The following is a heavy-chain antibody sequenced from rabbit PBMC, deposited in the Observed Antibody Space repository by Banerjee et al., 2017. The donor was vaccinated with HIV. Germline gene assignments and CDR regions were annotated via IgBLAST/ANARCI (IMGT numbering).Heavy chain of an antibody. Sequence: QEQLEESGGDLVKPEGSLTLTCTASGFSFSSSYWICWVRQAPGKGLEWIACIYAGSSGNAVYASWVNGRFTISSDNAQNTVDLQMNSLTAADTATYFCARSLGWGAGNLWGPGTLVTVS. D-gene: IGHD4-1*01. V-gene: IGHV1S45*01. CDR2: IYAGSSGNA. CDR3: ARSLGWGAGNL. J-gene: IGHJ4*01. CDR1: GFSFSSSYW.